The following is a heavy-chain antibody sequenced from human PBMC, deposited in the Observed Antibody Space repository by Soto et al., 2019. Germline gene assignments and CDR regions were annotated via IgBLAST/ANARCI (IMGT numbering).Heavy chain of an antibody. J-gene: IGHJ5*02. CDR2: IIPILGIA. D-gene: IGHD2-2*01. Sequence: QVQLVQSGAEVKKPGSSVKVSCKASGGTFSSYTISWVRQAPGQGLEWMGRIIPILGIANYAQKFQGRVKITADKSTSTAYMELSSLRSEDTAVYYCARDRGYCSSTSCYGGWFDPWGQGTLVTVSS. V-gene: IGHV1-69*08. CDR3: ARDRGYCSSTSCYGGWFDP. CDR1: GGTFSSYT.